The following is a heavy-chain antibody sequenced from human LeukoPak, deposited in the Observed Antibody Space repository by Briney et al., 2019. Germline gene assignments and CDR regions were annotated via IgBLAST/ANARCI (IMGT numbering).Heavy chain of an antibody. CDR3: ARWVGSSGDAFDI. V-gene: IGHV1-69*13. CDR2: IIPIFGTA. CDR1: GGTLSSYA. J-gene: IGHJ3*02. D-gene: IGHD3-22*01. Sequence: ASVKVSCKASGGTLSSYAISWVRQAPGQGLEWMGGIIPIFGTANYAQKFQGRVTITADESTSTAYMELSTLRSEDTAVYYCARWVGSSGDAFDIWGQGTMVTVSS.